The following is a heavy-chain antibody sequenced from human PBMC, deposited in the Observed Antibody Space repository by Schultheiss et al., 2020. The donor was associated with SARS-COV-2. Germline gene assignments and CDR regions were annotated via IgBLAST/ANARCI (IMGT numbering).Heavy chain of an antibody. Sequence: SETLSLTCAVYGGSFSGYYWSWIRQPAGKGLEWIGEINHSGSTNYNPSLKSRVTISVDTSKNQFSLKLSSVTAADTAVYYCARGDLRGYSYGYDAFDIWGQGTMVTVSS. D-gene: IGHD5-18*01. CDR1: GGSFSGYY. CDR3: ARGDLRGYSYGYDAFDI. J-gene: IGHJ3*02. V-gene: IGHV4-34*01. CDR2: INHSGST.